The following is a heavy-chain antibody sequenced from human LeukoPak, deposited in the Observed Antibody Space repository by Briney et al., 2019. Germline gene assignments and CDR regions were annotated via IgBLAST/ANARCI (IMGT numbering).Heavy chain of an antibody. Sequence: GRSLRLSCAASGFTFSRFAMNWVRRAPGKGLEWVSSISGSASDAHYADSVKGRFTISRDNSKTTLYLQMSSLRAEDTAVYYCAKDLRTTINTQFFDYWGQGTLVTVSS. CDR3: AKDLRTTINTQFFDY. CDR1: GFTFSRFA. J-gene: IGHJ4*02. D-gene: IGHD4-11*01. CDR2: ISGSASDA. V-gene: IGHV3-23*01.